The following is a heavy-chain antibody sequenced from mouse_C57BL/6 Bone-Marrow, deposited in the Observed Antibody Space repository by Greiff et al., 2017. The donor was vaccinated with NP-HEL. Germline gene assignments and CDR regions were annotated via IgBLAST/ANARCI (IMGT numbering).Heavy chain of an antibody. V-gene: IGHV5-16*01. CDR1: GFTFSDYY. Sequence: LQQSEGGLVQPGSSMKLSCTASGFTFSDYYMAWVRQVPEKGLEWVANINYDGSSTYYLDSLKSRFIISRDNAKNILYLQMSSLKSEDTATYYCARRGYFDYWGQGTTLTVSS. CDR3: ARRGYFDY. J-gene: IGHJ2*01. CDR2: INYDGSST.